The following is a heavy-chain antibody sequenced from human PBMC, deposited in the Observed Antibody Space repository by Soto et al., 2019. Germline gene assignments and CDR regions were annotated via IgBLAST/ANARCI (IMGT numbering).Heavy chain of an antibody. CDR1: GYSFSGYY. Sequence: ASVKVSCKASGYSFSGYYIQWVRQAPGQVPEWLGWIYPNTETTDSSKKFQGRVTMTSDMSTRTVYMELRDLRSDDTAVYYCVSLQTSGWPGVHWGQGTMVTVSS. CDR2: IYPNTETT. CDR3: VSLQTSGWPGVH. J-gene: IGHJ4*02. D-gene: IGHD6-25*01. V-gene: IGHV1-2*02.